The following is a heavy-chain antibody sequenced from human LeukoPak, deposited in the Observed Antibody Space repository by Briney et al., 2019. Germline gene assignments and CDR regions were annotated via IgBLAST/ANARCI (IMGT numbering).Heavy chain of an antibody. CDR2: IIPILGIA. V-gene: IGHV1-69*04. J-gene: IGHJ6*02. CDR3: ARVESSTIPLYYYYGMDV. CDR1: GGTFSSYA. Sequence: ASVKVSCKASGGTFSSYAISWVRPAPGQGLEWMGRIIPILGIANYAQKFQGRVTITADKSTSTAYMELSSLRSEDTAVYYCARVESSTIPLYYYYGMDVWGQGTTVTVSS. D-gene: IGHD5/OR15-5a*01.